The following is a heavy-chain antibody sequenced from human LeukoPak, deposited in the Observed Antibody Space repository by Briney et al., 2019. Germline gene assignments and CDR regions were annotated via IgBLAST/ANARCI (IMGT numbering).Heavy chain of an antibody. V-gene: IGHV3-7*02. J-gene: IGHJ4*02. CDR2: INQDGSEK. D-gene: IGHD5-12*01. CDR3: ARPYDSNRDHSGYGY. Sequence: GGSLRLSCATSGFTFSNYWMSWVRQAPGKGLEWVANINQDGSEKYYVDSVKGRFTISRDNAKNSLYLQMNSLRAEDTAVYYCARPYDSNRDHSGYGYWGRGTLVTVSS. CDR1: GFTFSNYW.